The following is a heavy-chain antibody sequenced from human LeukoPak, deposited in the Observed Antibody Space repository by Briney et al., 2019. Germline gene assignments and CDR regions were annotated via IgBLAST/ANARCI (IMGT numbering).Heavy chain of an antibody. CDR3: ARIVLVRGVIYYGMDV. CDR1: GFTFSSYA. V-gene: IGHV3-48*04. D-gene: IGHD3-10*01. J-gene: IGHJ6*02. Sequence: TGGSLRLSCAASGFTFSSYAMSWVRQAPGKGLEWVSYISSSTSTIYYADSVKGRFTISRDNAKNSLYLQMNSLRAEDTAVYYCARIVLVRGVIYYGMDVWGQGTTVTVSS. CDR2: ISSSTSTI.